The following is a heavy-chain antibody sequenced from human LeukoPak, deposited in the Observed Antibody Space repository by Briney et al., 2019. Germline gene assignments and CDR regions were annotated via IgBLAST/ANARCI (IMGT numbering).Heavy chain of an antibody. CDR3: ARGFRDGSSGYYYCDV. D-gene: IGHD3-22*01. CDR1: GYSISSGYF. Sequence: SETLSLTCTVSGYSISSGYFWGWIRQPPGKGLEWIGTIYHSGSTNYNPSLKSRVTISVDTSKNQFSLKLSSVTAADTAVYYCARGFRDGSSGYYYCDVWGQGTLVTVSS. CDR2: IYHSGST. V-gene: IGHV4-38-2*02. J-gene: IGHJ4*02.